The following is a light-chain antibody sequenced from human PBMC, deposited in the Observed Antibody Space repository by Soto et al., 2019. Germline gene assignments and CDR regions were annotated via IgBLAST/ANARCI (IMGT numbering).Light chain of an antibody. CDR1: QSVTNNY. V-gene: IGKV3-20*01. CDR2: VTS. CDR3: QQYGSAPIT. J-gene: IGKJ5*01. Sequence: EIVLTQSPGTLSLSPGERATLSCRASQSVTNNYLSWYQQKPGQAPRVLIYVTSNRATGIPDRFSGSGSGTEFTLTISRLEPEDFAVYYCQQYGSAPITFGQGTRLEIK.